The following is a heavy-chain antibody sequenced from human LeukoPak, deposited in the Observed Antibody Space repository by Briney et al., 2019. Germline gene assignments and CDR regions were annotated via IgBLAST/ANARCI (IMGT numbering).Heavy chain of an antibody. CDR1: GFTFSSYS. J-gene: IGHJ4*02. CDR2: ISGSGGYT. CDR3: AKGAAAGTRYNWNDVYFDY. Sequence: PGGSLRLSCEASGFTFSSYSMNWVRQAPGKGLEWVSTISGSGGYTYYADSMKDRFTISRDNSRNTLYLQMNSLRAEDMALYYCAKGAAAGTRYNWNDVYFDYWGQGTLVTVSS. D-gene: IGHD1-20*01. V-gene: IGHV3-23*01.